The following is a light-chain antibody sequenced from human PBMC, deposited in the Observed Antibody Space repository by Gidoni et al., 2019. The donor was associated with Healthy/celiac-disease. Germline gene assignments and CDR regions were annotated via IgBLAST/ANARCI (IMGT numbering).Light chain of an antibody. J-gene: IGKJ1*01. V-gene: IGKV3-15*01. Sequence: EIVMTQSPATLSVSPGDRATLSCRASQIVSSNLAWYQQKPGQAPRLLIYGATTRATGIPARFSGSGSGTEFTLTISSLQSEDFAVYYCQQYNNWPPWTFGQGTKVEIK. CDR3: QQYNNWPPWT. CDR1: QIVSSN. CDR2: GAT.